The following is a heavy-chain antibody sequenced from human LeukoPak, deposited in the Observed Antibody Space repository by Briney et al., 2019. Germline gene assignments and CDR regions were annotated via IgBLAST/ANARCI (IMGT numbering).Heavy chain of an antibody. CDR3: ASHIRGFRYSGMDV. D-gene: IGHD3-10*01. CDR2: IIPIFGTA. V-gene: IGHV1-69*13. Sequence: ASVKVSCKASGGTFSSYAISWVRQAPGQGLEWMGGIIPIFGTANYAQPFQGRVTITADESTSTAYMELTSLRSEDTAVYYCASHIRGFRYSGMDVWGQGTTVIVSS. J-gene: IGHJ6*02. CDR1: GGTFSSYA.